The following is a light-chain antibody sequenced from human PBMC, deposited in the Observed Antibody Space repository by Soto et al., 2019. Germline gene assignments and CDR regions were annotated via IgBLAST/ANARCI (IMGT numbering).Light chain of an antibody. CDR3: QSYDFSLSGSRV. CDR1: SSNIGAGYD. Sequence: QSVLTQPPSVSGAPGQMVTISCTGSSSNIGAGYDVHWYQQLPGTAPKLLIYGNSNRPSGVPDRFSGSKSGTSASLAITGLQAEDEADYYCQSYDFSLSGSRVFGTGTKVTVL. CDR2: GNS. J-gene: IGLJ1*01. V-gene: IGLV1-40*01.